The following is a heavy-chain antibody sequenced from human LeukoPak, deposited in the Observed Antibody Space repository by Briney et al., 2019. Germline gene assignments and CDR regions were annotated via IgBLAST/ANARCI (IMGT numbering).Heavy chain of an antibody. CDR3: ARGIGWTEYYFDY. CDR2: INHSGST. D-gene: IGHD6-19*01. V-gene: IGHV4-34*01. J-gene: IGHJ4*02. Sequence: SETLSLTCAVYGGSFSGYYWSWIRQPPGKGLEWIGEINHSGSTNYNPSLKSRVTISVDTSKNQFSLKLSSVTAADTAVYYCARGIGWTEYYFDYWGQGTLVTVSS. CDR1: GGSFSGYY.